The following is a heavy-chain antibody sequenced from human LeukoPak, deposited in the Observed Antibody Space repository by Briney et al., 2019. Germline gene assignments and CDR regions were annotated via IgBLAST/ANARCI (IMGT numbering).Heavy chain of an antibody. CDR1: GYTFTGYY. D-gene: IGHD3-3*01. V-gene: IGHV1-2*06. J-gene: IGHJ5*02. CDR3: ARDQGRITIFGADNWFDP. CDR2: INPNSGGT. Sequence: ASVKVSCKASGYTFTGYYMQWVRQAPGQGLEWMGRINPNSGGTNYAQKFQGRVTMTRDTSISTAYMELSRLRFDDTAVYYCARDQGRITIFGADNWFDPWGQGTLVTVSS.